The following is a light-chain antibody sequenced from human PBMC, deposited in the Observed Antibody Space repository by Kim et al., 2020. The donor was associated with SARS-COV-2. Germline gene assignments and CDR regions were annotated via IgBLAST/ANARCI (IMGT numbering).Light chain of an antibody. V-gene: IGLV1-40*01. CDR2: TNI. J-gene: IGLJ3*02. CDR3: QSFDTSLGGSVV. Sequence: QSVLTQPPSVSGAPGQSVVISCTGANFDVHWYQQFPGTAPRLLIFTNINRPSGVPDRFSGSRSGTSASLAITGVQPDDEADYYCQSFDTSLGGSVVFGGGTQLTVL. CDR1: GANFD.